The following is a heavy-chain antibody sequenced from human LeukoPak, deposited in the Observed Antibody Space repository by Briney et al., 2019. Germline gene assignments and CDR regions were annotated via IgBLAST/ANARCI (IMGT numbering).Heavy chain of an antibody. D-gene: IGHD2-8*01. Sequence: SETLSLTCTVSGGSFSSYYWSWIRQPAGKGLEWIGRIYTSGSTNYNPSLKSRVTMSVDTSKNQFSLKLSSVTAADTAVYYCARSLGYCTNGVCPRYFDYWGQGTLVTVSS. V-gene: IGHV4-4*07. J-gene: IGHJ4*02. CDR3: ARSLGYCTNGVCPRYFDY. CDR1: GGSFSSYY. CDR2: IYTSGST.